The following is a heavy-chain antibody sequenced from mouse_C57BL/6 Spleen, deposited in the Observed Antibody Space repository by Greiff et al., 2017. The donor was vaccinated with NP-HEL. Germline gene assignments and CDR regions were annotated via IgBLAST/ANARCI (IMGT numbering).Heavy chain of an antibody. Sequence: VQLQQSGAELVRPGASVKLSCTASGFNIKDDYMHWVKQRPEQGLEWIGWIDPENGDTEYASKFQGKATITADTSSNTAYLQLSSLPSEDTAVYYCTVYYYGSGGYYFDYWGQGTTLTVSS. CDR3: TVYYYGSGGYYFDY. CDR1: GFNIKDDY. J-gene: IGHJ2*01. CDR2: IDPENGDT. D-gene: IGHD1-1*01. V-gene: IGHV14-4*01.